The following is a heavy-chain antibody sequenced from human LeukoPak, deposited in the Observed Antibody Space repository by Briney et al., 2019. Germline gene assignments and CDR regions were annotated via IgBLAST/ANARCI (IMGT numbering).Heavy chain of an antibody. Sequence: RASVKVSCNASGYTFTSYGISWVRKAPGQGLEWMGWISAYNGNTTYAQKLQGRVTMTTDTSTSTAYMELRSLRSDDTAVYYCATDYRGYSGYDSGTPFGCWGQGTLVTVSS. D-gene: IGHD5-12*01. CDR3: ATDYRGYSGYDSGTPFGC. CDR1: GYTFTSYG. J-gene: IGHJ4*02. CDR2: ISAYNGNT. V-gene: IGHV1-18*01.